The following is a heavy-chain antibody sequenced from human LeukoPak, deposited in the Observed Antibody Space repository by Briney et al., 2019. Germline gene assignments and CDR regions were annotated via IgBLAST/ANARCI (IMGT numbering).Heavy chain of an antibody. V-gene: IGHV3-23*01. CDR2: ISGSGGST. J-gene: IGHJ3*02. Sequence: PGGSLRLSCAASGFTFSSYAMSWVRQAPGKGLEWVSAISGSGGSTYYADPVKGRFTISRDNSKNTLYLQMNSLRAEDTAVYYCAKDSTYYDFWSGYYGTDAFDIWGQGTMVTVSS. D-gene: IGHD3-3*01. CDR1: GFTFSSYA. CDR3: AKDSTYYDFWSGYYGTDAFDI.